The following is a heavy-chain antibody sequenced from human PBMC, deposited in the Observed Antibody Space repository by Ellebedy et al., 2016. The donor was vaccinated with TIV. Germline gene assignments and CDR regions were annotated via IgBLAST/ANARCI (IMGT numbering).Heavy chain of an antibody. D-gene: IGHD4-17*01. CDR1: GFSFRSYW. V-gene: IGHV3-7*01. CDR2: IYQDGGVQ. CDR3: ARRGSYGDYAVQINNWFDR. Sequence: GGSLRLSCAASGFSFRSYWMSWVRQVPGKGLEWVANIYQDGGVQYYVDSVKGRFTISRDNADNSLFLQMNSLRAEDTAVYYCARRGSYGDYAVQINNWFDRWGQGTLVTVYS. J-gene: IGHJ5*02.